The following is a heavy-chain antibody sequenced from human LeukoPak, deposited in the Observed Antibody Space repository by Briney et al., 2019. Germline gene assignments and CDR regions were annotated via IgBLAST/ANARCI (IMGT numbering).Heavy chain of an antibody. CDR1: GYTFTGYY. Sequence: GASVKVSCKASGYTFTGYYMHWVRQVPGQGLEWMGWINPNSGGTNYAQKFQGRVTMTRDTSISTAYMELSRLRSDDTAVYYCARGLPRRMYAFDIWGQGTMVTVSS. D-gene: IGHD1-1*01. CDR2: INPNSGGT. J-gene: IGHJ3*02. V-gene: IGHV1-2*02. CDR3: ARGLPRRMYAFDI.